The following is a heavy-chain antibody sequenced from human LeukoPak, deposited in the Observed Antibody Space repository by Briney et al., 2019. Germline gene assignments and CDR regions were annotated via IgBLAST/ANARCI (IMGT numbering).Heavy chain of an antibody. CDR1: GYTFTGYY. CDR3: ARLDYYYYYMDV. Sequence: ASVKVSCKASGYTFTGYYMHWVRQAPGQGLEWMGWINPNSGGTNYAQKFQGRVTMTTDTSTSTVYMELRSLRSDDTAVYYCARLDYYYYYMDVWGKGTTVTVSS. CDR2: INPNSGGT. V-gene: IGHV1-2*02. J-gene: IGHJ6*03.